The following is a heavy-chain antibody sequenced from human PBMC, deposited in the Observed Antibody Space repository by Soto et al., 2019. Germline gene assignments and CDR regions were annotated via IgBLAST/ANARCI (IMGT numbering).Heavy chain of an antibody. D-gene: IGHD3-9*01. CDR3: ARDWLDYYYGMDV. J-gene: IGHJ6*02. Sequence: GASVKVSCKASGGTFSSYAISWVRQAPGQGLEWMGGIIPIFGTANYAQKFQGRVTITADESTSTAYMELSSLRSEDTAVYYCARDWLDYYYGMDVWGQGATVTVSS. CDR2: IIPIFGTA. CDR1: GGTFSSYA. V-gene: IGHV1-69*13.